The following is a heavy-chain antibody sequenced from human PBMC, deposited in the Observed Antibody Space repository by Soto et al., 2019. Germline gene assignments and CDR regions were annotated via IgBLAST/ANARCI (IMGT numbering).Heavy chain of an antibody. CDR3: AKDLITIFGVVIGTPFDY. CDR1: GFTFSSYA. Sequence: GESLKISCAASGFTFSSYAMSWVRQAPGKGLEWVSAISGSGGSTYYADSVKGRFTISRDNSKNTLYLQMNSLRAEDTAVYYCAKDLITIFGVVIGTPFDYWGQGTLVTVSS. CDR2: ISGSGGST. D-gene: IGHD3-3*01. V-gene: IGHV3-23*01. J-gene: IGHJ4*02.